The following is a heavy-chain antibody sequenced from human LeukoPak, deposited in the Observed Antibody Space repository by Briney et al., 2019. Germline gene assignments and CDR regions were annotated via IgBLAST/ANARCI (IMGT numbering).Heavy chain of an antibody. Sequence: GGSLRLSCAASGFTFSAYDMQWVRQAPGKGLEWVSGINRSGRTYYTDSVKGRFTISRDNSKNTLYLQMNSLRAEDTAVYYCAKGGYFAFETWGQGTMVAVSS. CDR2: INRSGRT. CDR3: AKGGYFAFET. J-gene: IGHJ3*02. D-gene: IGHD2-2*03. CDR1: GFTFSAYD. V-gene: IGHV3-23*01.